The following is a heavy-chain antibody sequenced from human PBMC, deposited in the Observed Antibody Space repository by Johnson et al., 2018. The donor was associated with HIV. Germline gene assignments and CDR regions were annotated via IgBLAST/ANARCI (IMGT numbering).Heavy chain of an antibody. CDR2: ISYDGSNK. V-gene: IGHV3-30*03. J-gene: IGHJ3*02. D-gene: IGHD2-2*01. CDR3: AREVPGKAFDI. CDR1: GFTFSSYG. Sequence: QVQLVESGGGVVQPGRSLRLSCAASGFTFSSYGMHWVRQAPGKGLEWVAVISYDGSNKYYADSVKGRFTISRDNSKNTLYLQMNSLRAEDTAVYYCAREVPGKAFDIWGQGTKVTVSS.